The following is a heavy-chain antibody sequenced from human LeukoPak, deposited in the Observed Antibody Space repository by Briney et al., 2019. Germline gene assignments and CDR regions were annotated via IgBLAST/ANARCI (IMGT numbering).Heavy chain of an antibody. V-gene: IGHV3-21*01. CDR1: GFTVSSNY. D-gene: IGHD6-13*01. J-gene: IGHJ4*02. CDR3: TSVWSPPYTSTWPDYFDD. CDR2: LSSSSRYI. Sequence: GGSLRLSCAASGFTVSSNYMSWVRQAPGKGLEWVSSLSSSSRYIYSADSVRGRFTISRDNAKNTLYLQMNSLTAEDTAVYYCTSVWSPPYTSTWPDYFDDWGQGTLVTVSS.